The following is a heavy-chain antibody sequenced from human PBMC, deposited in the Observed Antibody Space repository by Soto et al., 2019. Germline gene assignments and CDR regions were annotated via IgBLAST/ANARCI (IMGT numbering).Heavy chain of an antibody. CDR3: ARNVRYFDAPYYFDY. D-gene: IGHD3-9*01. CDR2: ISAYNGNT. Sequence: ALVKLSCKASGYTFTSYGISLVRQAPGQGLEWMGWISAYNGNTNYAQKLQGRVTMTTDTSTSTAYMELRSLRSDDTAVYYCARNVRYFDAPYYFDYWGQGTLVTVSS. CDR1: GYTFTSYG. J-gene: IGHJ4*02. V-gene: IGHV1-18*01.